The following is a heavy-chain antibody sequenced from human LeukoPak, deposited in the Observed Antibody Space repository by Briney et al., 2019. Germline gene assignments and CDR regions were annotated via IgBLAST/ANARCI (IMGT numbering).Heavy chain of an antibody. V-gene: IGHV3-30*04. CDR3: AREYCTTANCYRLGS. CDR1: GFTFCHVA. Sequence: PGRSLRLSCAASGFTFCHVAMHWVRQRPGKGPEWVAVISYDGKNANYADSVEGRFTVSRDNSKNTLYLKLNSLRAEDTAIYYCAREYCTTANCYRLGSWGQGTLVTVSS. J-gene: IGHJ4*02. D-gene: IGHD2-2*02. CDR2: ISYDGKNA.